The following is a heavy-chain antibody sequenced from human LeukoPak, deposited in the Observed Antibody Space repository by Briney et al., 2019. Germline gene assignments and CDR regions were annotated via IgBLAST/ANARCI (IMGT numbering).Heavy chain of an antibody. CDR1: GGSISSYY. Sequence: SETLSLTCTVSGGSISSYYWSWIRQPPGEGLEWIGYIYYSGSTYYNPSLKSRVTISVDTSKNQFSLKLSSVTAADTAVYYCARDVVGAPTTSFYYYYYMDVWGKGTTVTVSS. V-gene: IGHV4-59*12. J-gene: IGHJ6*03. D-gene: IGHD2-15*01. CDR2: IYYSGST. CDR3: ARDVVGAPTTSFYYYYYMDV.